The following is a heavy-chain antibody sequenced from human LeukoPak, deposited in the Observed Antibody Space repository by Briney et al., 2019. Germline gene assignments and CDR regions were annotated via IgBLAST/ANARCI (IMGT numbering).Heavy chain of an antibody. CDR2: ISSSSSYI. D-gene: IGHD2-15*01. Sequence: PGGSLRLACAASGFSFMSYSMNWVRQAPGKGLEWVSSISSSSSYIYYADSVKGRFTISRDNAKNSLYLQMNSLRAEDTAVYYCARAAVVAIPFDYWGQGTLVTVSS. CDR1: GFSFMSYS. J-gene: IGHJ4*02. CDR3: ARAAVVAIPFDY. V-gene: IGHV3-21*01.